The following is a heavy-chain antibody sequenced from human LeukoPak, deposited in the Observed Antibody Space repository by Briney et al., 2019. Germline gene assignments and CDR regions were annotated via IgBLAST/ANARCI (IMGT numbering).Heavy chain of an antibody. CDR1: GGTFSSYA. J-gene: IGHJ4*02. CDR3: ARDRVVGATTPGYYFDY. CDR2: IIPILGIA. D-gene: IGHD1-26*01. Sequence: RASVKVSCKASGGTFSSYAISWVRQAAGQGLEWMGRIIPILGIANYAQKFQGRVTITADKSTSTAYMELSSLRSEDTAVYYCARDRVVGATTPGYYFDYWGQGTLVTVSS. V-gene: IGHV1-69*04.